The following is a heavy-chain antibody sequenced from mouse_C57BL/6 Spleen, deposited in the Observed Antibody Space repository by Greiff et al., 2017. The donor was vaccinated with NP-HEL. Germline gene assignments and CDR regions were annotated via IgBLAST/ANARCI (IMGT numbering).Heavy chain of an antibody. J-gene: IGHJ2*01. D-gene: IGHD1-1*01. CDR3: ARRTTVVAPFDY. CDR1: GFTFSSYT. Sequence: EVQRVESGGGLVKPGGSLKLSCAASGFTFSSYTMSWVRQTPEKRLEWVATISGGGGNTYYPDSVKGRFTISRDNAKNTLYLQMSSLRSEDTALYYCARRTTVVAPFDYWGQGTTLTVSS. V-gene: IGHV5-9*01. CDR2: ISGGGGNT.